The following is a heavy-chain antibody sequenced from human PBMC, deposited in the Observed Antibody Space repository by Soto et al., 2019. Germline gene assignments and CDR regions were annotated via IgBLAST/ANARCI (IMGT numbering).Heavy chain of an antibody. CDR2: ITGSGGAT. Sequence: EVQLLESGGGSVQPGGSLRLSCAASGFIFNSFAMSWVRQVPGGGLEWVATITGSGGATYYAYSVRGRLTISRENSENTLYLEMNSLRAEDTAIYYCAKDRAFSRNWFTGDSWGQGTLVTVSS. V-gene: IGHV3-23*01. CDR3: AKDRAFSRNWFTGDS. J-gene: IGHJ4*02. D-gene: IGHD3-9*01. CDR1: GFIFNSFA.